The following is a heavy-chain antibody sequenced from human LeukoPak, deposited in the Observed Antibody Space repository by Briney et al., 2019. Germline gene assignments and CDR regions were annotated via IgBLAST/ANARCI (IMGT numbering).Heavy chain of an antibody. CDR1: GGTFSSYA. CDR3: ARIVVVPAAISPYYYGMDV. Sequence: SVKVSCKASGGTFSSYAISWVRQAPGQGLEWMGGIIPIFGTANYAQKFQGRVTITADESTSTAYMELSSLRSEDTAVYYCARIVVVPAAISPYYYGMDVWGQGTTVTVSS. CDR2: IIPIFGTA. D-gene: IGHD2-2*02. V-gene: IGHV1-69*13. J-gene: IGHJ6*02.